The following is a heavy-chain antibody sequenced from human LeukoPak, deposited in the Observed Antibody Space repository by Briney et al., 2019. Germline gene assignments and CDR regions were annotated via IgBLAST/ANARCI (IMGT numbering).Heavy chain of an antibody. V-gene: IGHV7-4-1*02. D-gene: IGHD4/OR15-4a*01. CDR3: ARMSREVATMLDY. Sequence: ASVKVSCKAFGYTFTTYTINWVRQAPGQGLEWMGWINTNTGNPTYAQAFTGRFVFSLDTSLTTAYLQISALKAEDTAVYYCARMSREVATMLDYWGQGTLVTVPS. CDR2: INTNTGNP. J-gene: IGHJ4*02. CDR1: GYTFTTYT.